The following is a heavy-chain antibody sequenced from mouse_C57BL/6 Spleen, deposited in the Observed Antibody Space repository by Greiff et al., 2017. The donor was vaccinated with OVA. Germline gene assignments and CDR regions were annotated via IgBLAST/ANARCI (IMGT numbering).Heavy chain of an antibody. J-gene: IGHJ4*01. CDR2: IDPSDSYT. CDR1: GYTFTSYW. CDR3: ARRGSYTGAMDY. V-gene: IGHV1-69*01. Sequence: VQLQQPGAELVMPGASVKLSCKASGYTFTSYWMHWVKQRPGQGLECIGEIDPSDSYTNYTQKFKGKSTLTVDKSSSTAYMQLSSLTSEDSAVYYCARRGSYTGAMDYWGQGTSVTVSS.